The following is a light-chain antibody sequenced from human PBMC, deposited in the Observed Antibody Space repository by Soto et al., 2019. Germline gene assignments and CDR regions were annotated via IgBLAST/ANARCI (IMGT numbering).Light chain of an antibody. CDR1: QSISSW. CDR3: QQYNSYSE. CDR2: DAS. Sequence: DIQMTQSPSTLSASVGASVTITCRASQSISSWLAWYQQKPGKAPKLLIYDASSLESGVPSRFSGSGSGTEFTLTISSLQPDDFATYYCQQYNSYSEFGQGTKV. V-gene: IGKV1-5*01. J-gene: IGKJ1*01.